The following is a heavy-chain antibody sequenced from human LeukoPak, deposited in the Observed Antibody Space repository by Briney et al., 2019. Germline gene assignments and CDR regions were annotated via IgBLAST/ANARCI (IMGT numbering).Heavy chain of an antibody. CDR1: GFTFSSYG. Sequence: PGGSLRLSCAASGFTFSSYGMHWVRQAPGKGLEWVAVIWYDGSNKYYADSVKGRFTISRDNSKNTLSLQMNSLRAEDTAVYYCAKGAGSVVPAAITEEPDAEYFQHWGQGTLVTVSS. V-gene: IGHV3-33*06. J-gene: IGHJ1*01. CDR3: AKGAGSVVPAAITEEPDAEYFQH. D-gene: IGHD2-2*01. CDR2: IWYDGSNK.